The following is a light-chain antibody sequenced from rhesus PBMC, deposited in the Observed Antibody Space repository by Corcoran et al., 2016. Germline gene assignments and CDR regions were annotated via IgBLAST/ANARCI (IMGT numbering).Light chain of an antibody. J-gene: IGKJ3*01. Sequence: DIQMTQSPSSLSASVGDTVTITCRASQGISSYLNWFQQKPGKAPKLLIYAATTLHSGVPSRFIGSCTWTDFTLTISSLQPEDFATYYCQQYKIYPFTFGPVTKLDIK. CDR1: QGISSY. CDR3: QQYKIYPFT. CDR2: AAT. V-gene: IGKV1-28*02.